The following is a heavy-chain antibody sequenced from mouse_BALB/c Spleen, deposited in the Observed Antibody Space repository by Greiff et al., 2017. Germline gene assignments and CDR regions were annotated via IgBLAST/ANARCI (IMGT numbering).Heavy chain of an antibody. Sequence: EVKLVESGGALVNPGGSLKLSFPAPGSAFSSYYRSWFRQTPEKRLEWFAYISSGGGSTYYPDTVKGRFTISRDNAKNTLYLQMSSLKSEDTAMYYCARRGFYYGPLAYWGQGTLVTVSA. CDR2: ISSGGGST. D-gene: IGHD1-2*01. CDR1: GSAFSSYY. V-gene: IGHV5-12-1*01. CDR3: ARRGFYYGPLAY. J-gene: IGHJ3*01.